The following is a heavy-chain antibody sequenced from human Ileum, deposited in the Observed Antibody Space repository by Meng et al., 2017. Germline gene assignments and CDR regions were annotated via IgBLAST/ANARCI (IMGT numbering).Heavy chain of an antibody. V-gene: IGHV4-4*02. CDR1: GTW. CDR2: IFQSGRT. J-gene: IGHJ4*02. Sequence: LEVRGAGPRLVEPSGTLSLTCAVSGTWGSWVRQPPGKGREWIGEIFQSGRTNYNPSLKSRVTISIDKSKSQISLQLSAVTAADTAVYSCATSNDRDVYYLGYWGQGTLVTVSS. D-gene: IGHD3-22*01. CDR3: ATSNDRDVYYLGY.